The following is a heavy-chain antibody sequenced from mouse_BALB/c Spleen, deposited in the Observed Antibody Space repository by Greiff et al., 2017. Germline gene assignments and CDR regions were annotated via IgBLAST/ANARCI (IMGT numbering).Heavy chain of an antibody. D-gene: IGHD2-3*01. Sequence: EVKVEESGGGLVQPGGSMKLSCVASGFTFSNYWMNWVRQSPEKGLEWVAEIRLKSNNYATHYAESVKGRFSISRDDSKSGVYLQMNNFRPEDTGIYYCTRQDSYDGYFYYAMDYWGQGTSVTVSS. CDR1: GFTFSNYW. J-gene: IGHJ4*01. CDR2: IRLKSNNYAT. V-gene: IGHV6-6*02. CDR3: TRQDSYDGYFYYAMDY.